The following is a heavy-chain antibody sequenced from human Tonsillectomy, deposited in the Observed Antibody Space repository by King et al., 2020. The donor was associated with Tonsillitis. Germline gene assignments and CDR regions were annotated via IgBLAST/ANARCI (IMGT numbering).Heavy chain of an antibody. D-gene: IGHD2-2*01. J-gene: IGHJ4*02. V-gene: IGHV1-18*01. CDR2: INPYNGNT. Sequence: QLVQSGPEVKKPGASVRVSCKASGYTFSNYGIIWVRQAPGQGLEWMAWINPYNGNTNSEQKVKGRVTLTTDTSMSTAYMELTSLRSDDTAVYYCARESYTKYDYWGQGTLVTVSS. CDR3: ARESYTKYDY. CDR1: GYTFSNYG.